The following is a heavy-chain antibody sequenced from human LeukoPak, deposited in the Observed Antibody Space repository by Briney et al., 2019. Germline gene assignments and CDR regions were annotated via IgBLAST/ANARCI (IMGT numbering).Heavy chain of an antibody. CDR2: IYHSGST. CDR3: ARLRDYYYMEV. J-gene: IGHJ6*03. V-gene: IGHV4-38-2*01. CDR1: GYSISSGYY. Sequence: SETLSLTCAVSGYSISSGYYWGWIRQPPGKGLEWIGSIYHSGSTYYNPSLKSRVTISVDTSKNQFSLKLSSVTAADTAVYYCARLRDYYYMEVWGQGTTVTVSS.